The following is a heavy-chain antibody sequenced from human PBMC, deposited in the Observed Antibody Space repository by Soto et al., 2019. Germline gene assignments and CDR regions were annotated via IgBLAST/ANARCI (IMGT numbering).Heavy chain of an antibody. Sequence: PSETLSLTCTVSGCSISSYYWSWIRQPPGKGLEWIGYIYYSGSTNYNPSLKSRVTISVDTSKNQFSLKLSSVTAADTAVYYCARQNKVVAATFDYWGQGTLVTVSS. CDR1: GCSISSYY. D-gene: IGHD2-15*01. J-gene: IGHJ4*02. CDR2: IYYSGST. CDR3: ARQNKVVAATFDY. V-gene: IGHV4-59*08.